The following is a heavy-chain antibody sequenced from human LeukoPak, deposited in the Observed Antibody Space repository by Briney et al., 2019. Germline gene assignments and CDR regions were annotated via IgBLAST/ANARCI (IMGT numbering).Heavy chain of an antibody. CDR3: ARDYADHGTSIDY. V-gene: IGHV4-38-2*02. CDR1: GSSIGSGSY. J-gene: IGHJ4*02. CDR2: IYHSGTA. Sequence: SETLSLTCTVSGSSIGSGSYWAWIRQVPGKRLEWIGNIYHSGTAYYNPSLKSRVTISVDKSKNQFSLQLTSVTAADTAVYFCARDYADHGTSIDYWGQGTLVTVSS. D-gene: IGHD1-1*01.